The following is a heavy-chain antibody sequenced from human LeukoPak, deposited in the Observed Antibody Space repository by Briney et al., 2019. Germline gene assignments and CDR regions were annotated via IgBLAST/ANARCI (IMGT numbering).Heavy chain of an antibody. Sequence: GGSLRLSCSASGFTFSNYAMHWVRQAPGKGLEYVSGISSNGGSPYNADSVKARFTISRDNSKNTLYLQMSSLRAEDMAMYYCVKGITFNYHYGMDVRGQGTTVTVSS. V-gene: IGHV3-64D*09. CDR3: VKGITFNYHYGMDV. J-gene: IGHJ6*02. CDR2: ISSNGGSP. CDR1: GFTFSNYA. D-gene: IGHD1-20*01.